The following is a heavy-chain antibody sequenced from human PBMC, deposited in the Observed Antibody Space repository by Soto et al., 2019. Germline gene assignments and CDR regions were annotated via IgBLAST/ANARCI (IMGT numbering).Heavy chain of an antibody. CDR3: ATSYGSGYRAFDY. J-gene: IGHJ4*02. V-gene: IGHV1-69*02. Sequence: VQLVQSGAELKKPGSSEKVSCKASGDTFSFYTINWVRQAPGLGLEWMGRVNPILSMSNYAQKFQGRVTMTADKSTSTAYMELRSLRSEDTAFYYCATSYGSGYRAFDYWGQGALVTVSS. CDR2: VNPILSMS. D-gene: IGHD3-10*01. CDR1: GDTFSFYT.